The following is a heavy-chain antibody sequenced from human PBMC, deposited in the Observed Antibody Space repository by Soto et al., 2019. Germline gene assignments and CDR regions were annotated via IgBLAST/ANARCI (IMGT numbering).Heavy chain of an antibody. Sequence: QVQLQQWGAGLLKPSETLSLTCAVYGGSFSGYYWSWIRQPPGKGLEWIGEINHSGSTNYNPSLKXRXSISVDTSRNQFSLKLSSVTAADTAVYYCAGGKGDYWGQGTLVTVSS. CDR3: AGGKGDY. J-gene: IGHJ4*02. CDR2: INHSGST. V-gene: IGHV4-34*01. CDR1: GGSFSGYY.